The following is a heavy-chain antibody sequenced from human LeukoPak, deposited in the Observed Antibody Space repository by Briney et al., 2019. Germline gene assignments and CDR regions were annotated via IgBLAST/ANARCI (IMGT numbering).Heavy chain of an antibody. CDR2: IIPIFGTA. V-gene: IGHV1-69*13. CDR1: GGTFSSYA. Sequence: SVKVSCKASGGTFSSYAISWVRQAPGQGLEWMGGIIPIFGTANYAQKFQGRVTITADESTSTAYMELSSLRSEDTDVYYCATKGAYCGGDCYSMDYWGQGTLVTVSS. D-gene: IGHD2-21*02. J-gene: IGHJ4*02. CDR3: ATKGAYCGGDCYSMDY.